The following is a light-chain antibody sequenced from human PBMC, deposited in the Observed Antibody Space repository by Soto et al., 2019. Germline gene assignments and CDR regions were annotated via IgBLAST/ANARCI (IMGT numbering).Light chain of an antibody. J-gene: IGLJ1*01. V-gene: IGLV2-14*01. Sequence: QSVLTQPASVSGSPGQSITISCTGTRGDVGAFNYVSWYQIQPGKAPKLVIYEVSSRPSGVSKRFSGSKSGNTASLSISGLQPEDEGDYYCASYSTGDTLYVFGSGTKVTV. CDR2: EVS. CDR1: RGDVGAFNY. CDR3: ASYSTGDTLYV.